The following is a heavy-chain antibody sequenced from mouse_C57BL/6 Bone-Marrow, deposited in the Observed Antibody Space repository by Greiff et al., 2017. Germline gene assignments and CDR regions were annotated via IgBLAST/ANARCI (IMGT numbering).Heavy chain of an antibody. Sequence: VKQRPGQGLEWIGEIDPSDSYTNYNQKFKGKSTLTVDKSSSTAYMQLSSLTSEDSAVYYCARSRGFAYWGPGTLVTVSA. CDR2: IDPSDSYT. J-gene: IGHJ3*01. CDR3: ARSRGFAY. V-gene: IGHV1-69*01.